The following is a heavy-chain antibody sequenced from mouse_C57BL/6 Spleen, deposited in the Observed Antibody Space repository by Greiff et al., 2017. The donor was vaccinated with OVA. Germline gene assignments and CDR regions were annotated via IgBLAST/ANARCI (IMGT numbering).Heavy chain of an antibody. J-gene: IGHJ2*01. D-gene: IGHD3-3*01. CDR3: ARRGTGIYFDY. CDR1: GFTFSSYG. V-gene: IGHV5-6*01. CDR2: ISSGGSYT. Sequence: EVHLVESGGDLVKPGGSLKLSCAASGFTFSSYGMSWVRQTPDKRLEWVATISSGGSYTYYPDSVKGRFTISRDNAKNTLYLQMSSLKSEDTAMYYCARRGTGIYFDYWGQGTTLTVSS.